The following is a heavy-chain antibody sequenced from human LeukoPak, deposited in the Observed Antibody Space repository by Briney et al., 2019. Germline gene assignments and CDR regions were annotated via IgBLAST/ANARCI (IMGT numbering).Heavy chain of an antibody. Sequence: PGGSLRLSCAASGFTFSSYWMSWVRQAPGKGLEWVANIKQDGSEKYYVDSVKGRFTISRDNAKNSLYLQMNSLRAEDTAVYYCARVSFWRYFDWLLPDAFDIWGQGTMVTVSS. J-gene: IGHJ3*02. CDR2: IKQDGSEK. CDR3: ARVSFWRYFDWLLPDAFDI. D-gene: IGHD3-9*01. V-gene: IGHV3-7*01. CDR1: GFTFSSYW.